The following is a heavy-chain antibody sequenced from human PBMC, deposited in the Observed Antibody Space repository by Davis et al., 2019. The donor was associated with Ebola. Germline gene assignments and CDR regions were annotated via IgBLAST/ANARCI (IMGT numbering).Heavy chain of an antibody. CDR1: EFTFINYA. D-gene: IGHD1-14*01. Sequence: GGSLRLSCAASEFTFINYAMSWVRQSPGKGLEWVSAITSSGRTTGYADSVKGRFTISRDNSKSTLYLQMNSLRAEDTAIYYCAKRTDSRSFEFWGQGTLVTVSS. CDR3: AKRTDSRSFEF. CDR2: ITSSGRTT. J-gene: IGHJ4*02. V-gene: IGHV3-23*01.